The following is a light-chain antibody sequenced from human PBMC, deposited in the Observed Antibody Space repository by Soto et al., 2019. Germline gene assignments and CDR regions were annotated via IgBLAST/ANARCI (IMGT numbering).Light chain of an antibody. J-gene: IGLJ1*01. CDR3: ISYTRSASDV. CDR1: SSDVGGYNY. V-gene: IGLV2-14*01. CDR2: KVS. Sequence: QSALTQPASVSGSPGQSISISCTGTSSDVGGYNYVSWYQQHPGTAPKLIIYKVSNRPSGVSNRFSGSKSCNTASLTISGPQSEDEAEYYCISYTRSASDVFGTGTKLTVL.